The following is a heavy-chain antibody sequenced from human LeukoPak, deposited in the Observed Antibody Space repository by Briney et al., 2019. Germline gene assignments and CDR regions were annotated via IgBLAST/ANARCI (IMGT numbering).Heavy chain of an antibody. Sequence: PGGSLRLSCAASGFTFSDYYMSWIRQAPGKGLEWVSYISSSGSTIYYADSVKGRFTISRDNAKNSLYLQMNSLRAEDTAVYYCARVPYCSGGSCYSGYYYMDVWGKGTTVTVSS. CDR1: GFTFSDYY. CDR2: ISSSGSTI. J-gene: IGHJ6*03. D-gene: IGHD2-15*01. CDR3: ARVPYCSGGSCYSGYYYMDV. V-gene: IGHV3-11*04.